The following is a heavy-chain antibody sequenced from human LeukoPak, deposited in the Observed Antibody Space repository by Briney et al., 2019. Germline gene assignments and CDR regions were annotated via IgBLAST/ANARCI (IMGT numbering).Heavy chain of an antibody. V-gene: IGHV3-23*01. CDR2: IFGSGSTT. CDR3: AKDLVATIGNLDY. CDR1: GFTFSSYA. J-gene: IGHJ4*02. D-gene: IGHD5-12*01. Sequence: GGSLRLSCAASGFTFSSYAMSWVRQAPGKGLEWVSSIFGSGSTTYYADSVKGRFTSSRDNSKNTLYLQMNSLGAEDTAVYYCAKDLVATIGNLDYWGQGTLVTVSS.